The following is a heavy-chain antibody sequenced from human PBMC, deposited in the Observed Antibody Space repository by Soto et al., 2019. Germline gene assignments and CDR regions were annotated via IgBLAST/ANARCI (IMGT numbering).Heavy chain of an antibody. D-gene: IGHD3-22*01. CDR1: GYTFTSYY. CDR2: INPSGGST. CDR3: AGGLIYDSSGYYFDY. Sequence: QVQLVQSGAEVKKPGASVKVSCKASGYTFTSYYMHWVRQAHGQGLEWMGIINPSGGSTRYAQKFPGRVTMTKDKSTSTVYMELSSLRSEDTAVYYCAGGLIYDSSGYYFDYWGKRTLVTHSS. V-gene: IGHV1-46*01. J-gene: IGHJ4*02.